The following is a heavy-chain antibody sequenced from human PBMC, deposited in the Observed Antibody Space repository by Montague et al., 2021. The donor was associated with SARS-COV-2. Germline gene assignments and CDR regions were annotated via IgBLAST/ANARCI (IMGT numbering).Heavy chain of an antibody. D-gene: IGHD5-12*01. CDR2: ITCNSGSI. V-gene: IGHV3-9*01. J-gene: IGHJ3*02. Sequence: SLRLSCAASGFTFGDYAMHWVRQAPGKGLEWVSCITCNSGSIEYGDSVKGRFTVSRDNAKSSLYLQMNSLRPEDTAIYYCAKDTSGGYVPRAFDIWGQGTMITVSS. CDR1: GFTFGDYA. CDR3: AKDTSGGYVPRAFDI.